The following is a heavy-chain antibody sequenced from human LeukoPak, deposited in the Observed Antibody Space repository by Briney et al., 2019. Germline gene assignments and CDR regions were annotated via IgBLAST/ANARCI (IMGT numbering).Heavy chain of an antibody. Sequence: ASVKVSCKASGGTFSSYAISWVRQAPGQGLEWMGRIIPIFGTANYAQKFQGRVTITTDESTSTAYMELSSLRSEDTAVYYCARAPRKLGRGDLDYWGQGTLVTVSS. D-gene: IGHD2-15*01. V-gene: IGHV1-69*05. J-gene: IGHJ4*02. CDR3: ARAPRKLGRGDLDY. CDR1: GGTFSSYA. CDR2: IIPIFGTA.